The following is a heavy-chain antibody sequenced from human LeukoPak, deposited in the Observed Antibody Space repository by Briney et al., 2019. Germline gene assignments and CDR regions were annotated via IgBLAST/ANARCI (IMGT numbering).Heavy chain of an antibody. CDR1: GGSISSYY. J-gene: IGHJ4*02. CDR2: IYYSGST. V-gene: IGHV4-59*01. D-gene: IGHD2-8*01. Sequence: SETLSLTCTVSGGSISSYYWSWLRQPPGKGLEWIGYIYYSGSTNYNPSLKSRVTISVDTSKNQFSLKLSCVTAADTSVYYCAREGCTNGVCRGFDYWGQGTLVTVSS. CDR3: AREGCTNGVCRGFDY.